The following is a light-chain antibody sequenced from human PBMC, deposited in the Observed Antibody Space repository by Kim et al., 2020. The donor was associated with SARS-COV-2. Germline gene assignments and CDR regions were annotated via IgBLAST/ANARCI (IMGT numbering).Light chain of an antibody. CDR2: DAS. CDR3: QQRSNWPVT. CDR1: QSVSSY. V-gene: IGKV3-11*01. Sequence: EIVLTQSPATLCLSPGERATLSCRASQSVSSYLAWYQQKPGQAPRLLIYDASNRATGIPARFSGSGSGTDFTLTISSLEPEDFAVYYCQQRSNWPVTFGQGTKVEIK. J-gene: IGKJ1*01.